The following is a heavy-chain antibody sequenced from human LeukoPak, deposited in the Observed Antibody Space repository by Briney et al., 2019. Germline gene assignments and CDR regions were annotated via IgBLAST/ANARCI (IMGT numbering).Heavy chain of an antibody. CDR3: ARDQGGSGGS. CDR1: GFTFSSHS. CDR2: ISSSGTYI. V-gene: IGHV3-21*01. D-gene: IGHD3-10*01. J-gene: IGHJ4*02. Sequence: GGSLRLSCAASGFTFSSHSMHWVRQAPWKGLEWASSISSSGTYIYYADSVKGRFTISRDNAKNSVHLQMNSLRAEDTAVYYCARDQGGSGGSWGQGTLVTVSS.